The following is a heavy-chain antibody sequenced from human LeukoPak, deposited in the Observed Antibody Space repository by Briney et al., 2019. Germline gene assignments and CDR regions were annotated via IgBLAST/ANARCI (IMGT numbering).Heavy chain of an antibody. J-gene: IGHJ6*03. CDR3: ARVSRWAGPYYMDV. CDR1: GGSISSYY. CDR2: IYYSGST. Sequence: SETLSLTCTVSGGSISSYYWSWVRQPPGKGLEWIGYIYYSGSTNYNPSLKSRVTISVDTSKNQFSLKLSSVTAADTAVYYCARVSRWAGPYYMDVWGKGTTVTVSS. D-gene: IGHD4-23*01. V-gene: IGHV4-59*01.